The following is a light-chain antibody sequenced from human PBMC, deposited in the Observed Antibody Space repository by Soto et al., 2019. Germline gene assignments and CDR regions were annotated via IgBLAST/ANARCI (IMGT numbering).Light chain of an antibody. CDR2: GNS. CDR1: SSNIGAGYD. CDR3: QSYDSSLSGSVV. Sequence: QSVLTPPPSVSGAPGQRVTISCTGSSSNIGAGYDVHWYQQLPGTAPKLLIYGNSNRPSGVPDRFSGSKSGTSASLAITGLKAEDEADYYCQSYDSSLSGSVVFGVGTKLTVL. V-gene: IGLV1-40*01. J-gene: IGLJ2*01.